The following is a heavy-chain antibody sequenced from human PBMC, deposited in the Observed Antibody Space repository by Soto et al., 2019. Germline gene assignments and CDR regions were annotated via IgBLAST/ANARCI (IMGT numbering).Heavy chain of an antibody. D-gene: IGHD6-6*01. J-gene: IGHJ5*02. CDR1: GFTFFTSA. CDR2: IDAGSGNT. V-gene: IGHV1-58*01. CDR3: ARGGGSSASRGFDP. Sequence: SVKVSCKASGFTFFTSAVQWVRQARGQGLEWIGWIDAGSGNTNYAQKFQDRVTITRDTSASTAYMELSSLRSEDTAVYYCARGGGSSASRGFDPWGQGTLVNVSS.